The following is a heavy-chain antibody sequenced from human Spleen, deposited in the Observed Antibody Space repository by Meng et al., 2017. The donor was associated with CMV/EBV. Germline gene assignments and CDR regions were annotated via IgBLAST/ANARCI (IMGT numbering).Heavy chain of an antibody. V-gene: IGHV4-34*01. Sequence: GSLRLSCAVYGGSFSGYYWSCIRQPPGKGLEWIGEINHSGSTNYNPSLKSRVTISVDTSKNQFSLKLSSVTAADTAVYYCARGAHDYSNYHYYYHGMDVWGQGTTVTVSS. J-gene: IGHJ6*02. CDR1: GGSFSGYY. CDR3: ARGAHDYSNYHYYYHGMDV. CDR2: INHSGST. D-gene: IGHD4-11*01.